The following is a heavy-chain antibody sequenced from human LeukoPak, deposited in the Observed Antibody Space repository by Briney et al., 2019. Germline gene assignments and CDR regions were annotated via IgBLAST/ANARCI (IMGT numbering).Heavy chain of an antibody. CDR3: ARDGCSGGSCPPTFYYYYYYMDV. V-gene: IGHV3-11*04. CDR2: ISSSGSTI. CDR1: GFTFSDYY. D-gene: IGHD2-15*01. Sequence: GGSLRLXCAASGFTFSDYYMRWIRQTPGKGLEWVSYISSSGSTIYYADSVKGRFTISRDNAKNSLYLQMNSLRAEDTAVYYCARDGCSGGSCPPTFYYYYYYMDVWGKGTTVTVPS. J-gene: IGHJ6*03.